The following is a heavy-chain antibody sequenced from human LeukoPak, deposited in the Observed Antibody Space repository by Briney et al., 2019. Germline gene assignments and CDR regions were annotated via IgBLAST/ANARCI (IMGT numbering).Heavy chain of an antibody. CDR1: GGSISSSSYY. CDR3: ARRAYYYGSGRLTPRPPFDY. Sequence: PSETLSLTCTVSGGSISSSSYYWGWIRQPPGKGLEWIGSIYYSGSTYYNPSLKSRVTMSVDTSKNQFSLKLSSVTAADTAVYYCARRAYYYGSGRLTPRPPFDYWGQGTLVTVSS. CDR2: IYYSGST. J-gene: IGHJ4*02. D-gene: IGHD3-10*01. V-gene: IGHV4-39*07.